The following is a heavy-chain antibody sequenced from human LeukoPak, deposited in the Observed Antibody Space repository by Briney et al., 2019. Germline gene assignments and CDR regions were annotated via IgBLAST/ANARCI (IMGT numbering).Heavy chain of an antibody. D-gene: IGHD3-3*02. CDR3: ARVGDHFHWYLDL. CDR1: GFSVSTKY. J-gene: IGHJ2*01. V-gene: IGHV3-53*01. CDR2: LYSGSDT. Sequence: GGSLTLSCAASGFSVSTKYMNWVRQAPGKGLEWVSILYSGSDTYYADSVEGRFIISRDSSRNTLFLQMNDLRVEDTAVYYCARVGDHFHWYLDLWGRGTLVTISS.